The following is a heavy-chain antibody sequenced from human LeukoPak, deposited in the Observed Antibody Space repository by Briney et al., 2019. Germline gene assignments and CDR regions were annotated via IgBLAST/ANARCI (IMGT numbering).Heavy chain of an antibody. Sequence: GGSLRLSCAASGFTFSDFWMSWVRQAPGKGLECVASTNEAGGDKYYVDSVKGRFTISRDDAKSSLYLQMNSLRAEDTAVYYCARRNAMDVWGQGTTVIVFS. J-gene: IGHJ6*02. CDR1: GFTFSDFW. CDR2: TNEAGGDK. V-gene: IGHV3-7*03. CDR3: ARRNAMDV.